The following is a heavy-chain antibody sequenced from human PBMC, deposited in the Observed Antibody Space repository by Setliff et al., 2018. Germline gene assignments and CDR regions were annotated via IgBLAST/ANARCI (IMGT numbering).Heavy chain of an antibody. CDR2: VHYSGDS. V-gene: IGHV4-59*12. CDR3: ARDVWGAGTGWFDP. D-gene: IGHD1-1*01. Sequence: SETLSLTCTVSGGSMTSYYWSWIRQSPWKGLEWIGYVHYSGDSNYNPSLQSRVTMSVDTSKNHLSLNLTSVTAADTAVYYCARDVWGAGTGWFDPWGRGILVTVSS. J-gene: IGHJ5*02. CDR1: GGSMTSYY.